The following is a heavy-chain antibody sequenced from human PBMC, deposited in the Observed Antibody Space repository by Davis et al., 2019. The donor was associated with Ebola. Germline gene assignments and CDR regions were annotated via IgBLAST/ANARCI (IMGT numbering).Heavy chain of an antibody. CDR2: ITSSSSTI. V-gene: IGHV3-48*02. Sequence: PGGSLRLSCAASGFTFSSYGMNWVRQAPGKGLEWVSYITSSSSTIYYADSVEGRFTISRDNAKNSLYLQMNSLRDEDTAVYYCARDRHYYDSSGYYPNWFDPWGQGTLVTVSS. CDR1: GFTFSSYG. D-gene: IGHD3-22*01. J-gene: IGHJ5*02. CDR3: ARDRHYYDSSGYYPNWFDP.